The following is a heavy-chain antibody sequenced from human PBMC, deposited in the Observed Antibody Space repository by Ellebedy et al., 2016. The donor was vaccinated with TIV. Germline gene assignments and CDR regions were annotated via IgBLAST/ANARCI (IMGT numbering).Heavy chain of an antibody. Sequence: PGGSLRLSCAGSGFNFGDYSMNWVRQAPGKGLEWISYINPGGERIYYADSVKGRFTISRDNARNILYLHMNSLRDEDPAVYYCASRAASWYSENNWFDPWGQGSPVTVSS. J-gene: IGHJ5*02. V-gene: IGHV3-48*02. CDR3: ASRAASWYSENNWFDP. D-gene: IGHD6-13*01. CDR2: INPGGERI. CDR1: GFNFGDYS.